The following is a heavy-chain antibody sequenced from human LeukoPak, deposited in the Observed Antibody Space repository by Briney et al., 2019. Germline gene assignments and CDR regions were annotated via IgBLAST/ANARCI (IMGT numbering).Heavy chain of an antibody. V-gene: IGHV3-48*01. D-gene: IGHD2-15*01. CDR3: ARTVVAATADY. CDR2: ISLSSSTI. Sequence: GGSLRLPCAASGFTFNSYNMNWVRQAPGKGLEWVSYISLSSSTIYYADSVKGRFTISRDNAKNSLYLQMNSLRAEDTAVYYCARTVVAATADYWGQGTLVTVSS. CDR1: GFTFNSYN. J-gene: IGHJ4*02.